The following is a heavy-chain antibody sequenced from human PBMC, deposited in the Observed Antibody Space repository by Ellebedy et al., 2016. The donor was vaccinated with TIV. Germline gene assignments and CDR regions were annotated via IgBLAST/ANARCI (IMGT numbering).Heavy chain of an antibody. J-gene: IGHJ5*02. Sequence: GESLKISCAASGFTVTKYFVSWVRQAPGKGREWVAVIYAGGDTYYADSVRGRFTVSRDTSKNTVYLQMNSLRTEDTAVYYCARDLTEYSSGWFVRWGQGALVTVSS. D-gene: IGHD3-22*01. CDR3: ARDLTEYSSGWFVR. V-gene: IGHV3-53*05. CDR1: GFTVTKYF. CDR2: IYAGGDT.